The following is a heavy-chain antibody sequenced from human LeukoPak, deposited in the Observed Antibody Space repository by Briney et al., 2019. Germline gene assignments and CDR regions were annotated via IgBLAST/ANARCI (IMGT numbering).Heavy chain of an antibody. CDR3: ARDSGILWWGTYY. D-gene: IGHD2-21*01. V-gene: IGHV3-7*01. J-gene: IGHJ4*02. Sequence: PGGSLRLSCAASGFTFSSNWMSWVRQAPGKGLEWVANIKQDGSEKYYVDSVKGRFTISRDNAKNSLYLQMNSLRAEDTAVYYCARDSGILWWGTYYWGQGTLVTVSS. CDR1: GFTFSSNW. CDR2: IKQDGSEK.